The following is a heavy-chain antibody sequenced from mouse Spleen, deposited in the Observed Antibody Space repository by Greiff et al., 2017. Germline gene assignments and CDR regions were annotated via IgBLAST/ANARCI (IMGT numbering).Heavy chain of an antibody. CDR1: GFTFSDYG. CDR3: ARPDYGYGYAMDY. Sequence: EVMLVESGGGLVKPGGSLKLSCAASGFTFSDYGMHWVRQAPEKGLEWVAYISSGSSTIYYADTVKGRFTISRDNAKNTLFLQMTSLRSEDTAMYYCARPDYGYGYAMDYWGQGTSVTISS. J-gene: IGHJ4*01. D-gene: IGHD1-2*01. V-gene: IGHV5-17*01. CDR2: ISSGSSTI.